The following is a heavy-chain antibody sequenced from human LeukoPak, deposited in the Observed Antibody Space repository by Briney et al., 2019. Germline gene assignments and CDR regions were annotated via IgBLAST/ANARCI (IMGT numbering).Heavy chain of an antibody. CDR3: SATDHFSTGWADY. CDR2: IWYDGSKR. J-gene: IGHJ4*02. CDR1: GFTFSSYG. V-gene: IGHV3-33*01. Sequence: GGSLRLSCAASGFTFSSYGMHWVRQAPGRGLEWVAVIWYDGSKRYYADSVMGRFTISRDNSKNTLYLEISSLRDEDTGVYYCSATDHFSTGWADYWGQGVLVTVSS. D-gene: IGHD6-19*01.